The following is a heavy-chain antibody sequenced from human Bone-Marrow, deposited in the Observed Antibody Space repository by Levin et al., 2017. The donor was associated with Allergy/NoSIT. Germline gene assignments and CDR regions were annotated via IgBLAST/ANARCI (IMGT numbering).Heavy chain of an antibody. V-gene: IGHV4-31*03. CDR1: GGSISTDGYY. CDR2: THYTGST. D-gene: IGHD5-24*01. J-gene: IGHJ4*02. Sequence: SETLSLTCTVSGGSISTDGYYWSRIRQHPRKGLEWIGYTHYTGSTYYNPSLKSRLVIFVDSSNNQFFLNPRSVTAADTAVYYCGRLVRSHLGYILYYFDSGSQGTRVTVSS. CDR3: GRLVRSHLGYILYYFDS.